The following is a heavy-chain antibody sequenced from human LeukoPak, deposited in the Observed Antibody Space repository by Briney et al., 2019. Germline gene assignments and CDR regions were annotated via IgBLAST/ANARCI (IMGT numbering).Heavy chain of an antibody. V-gene: IGHV3-9*01. CDR2: ISWNSGSI. Sequence: GGSLRLSCAASGFTFDDYAMHWVRQAPGKGPEWVSGISWNSGSIGYADSVKGRFTVSRDNSKNTLYLQMNSQRAEDTAVHYCAKLANAASDSDYWGQGTLVTVSS. D-gene: IGHD2-21*01. CDR3: AKLANAASDSDY. J-gene: IGHJ4*02. CDR1: GFTFDDYA.